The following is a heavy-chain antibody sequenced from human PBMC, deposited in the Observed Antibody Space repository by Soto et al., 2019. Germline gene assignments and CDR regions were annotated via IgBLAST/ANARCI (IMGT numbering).Heavy chain of an antibody. J-gene: IGHJ4*02. CDR3: ARCMGVTAVDY. CDR2: IYWGDDK. CDR1: GLSLSTSGVG. V-gene: IGHV2-5*02. Sequence: QITLKESGPPLVKPTQTLTLTCTFSGLSLSTSGVGVGWVRQPPGKALEWLALIYWGDDKRYSPSLKSRLTITKDTSKNQVVLTMTNMDPVDTAAYDCARCMGVTAVDYWGQGTLVTVSS. D-gene: IGHD2-21*02.